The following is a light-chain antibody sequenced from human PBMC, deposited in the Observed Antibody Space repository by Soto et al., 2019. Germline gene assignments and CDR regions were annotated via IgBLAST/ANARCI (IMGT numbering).Light chain of an antibody. Sequence: DIQLTQSPSFVSASVGDRVSISCRASQHVDSWLAWYQHKPGIAPKLLLYTASTLESRVPSRFSASGSCTDFTLTITSLHPEDFATYDYQQTRSYPITYGQGTRLESK. CDR1: QHVDSW. CDR2: TAS. CDR3: QQTRSYPIT. J-gene: IGKJ5*01. V-gene: IGKV1-12*01.